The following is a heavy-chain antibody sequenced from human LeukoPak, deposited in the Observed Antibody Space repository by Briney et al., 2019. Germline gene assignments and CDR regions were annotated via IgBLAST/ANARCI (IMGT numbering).Heavy chain of an antibody. CDR2: IRSKAYGGTT. CDR1: GFTFGDYA. J-gene: IGHJ4*02. D-gene: IGHD6-13*01. V-gene: IGHV3-49*04. CDR3: TRDGSSWSVRADY. Sequence: GGSLRLSCTASGFTFGDYAMSWVRQAPGKGLEWVGFIRSKAYGGTTEYAASVKGRFTISRDDSKSIAYLQMNSLKTEDTAVYYCTRDGSSWSVRADYWGQGTLVTVSS.